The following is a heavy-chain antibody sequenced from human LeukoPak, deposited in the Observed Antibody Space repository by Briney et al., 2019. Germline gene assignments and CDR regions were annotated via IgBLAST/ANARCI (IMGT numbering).Heavy chain of an antibody. CDR3: AAQSSGFDI. CDR1: GGSFSGYY. CDR2: INHSGST. V-gene: IGHV4-34*01. D-gene: IGHD3-10*01. J-gene: IGHJ3*02. Sequence: SETLSLTCAVYGGSFSGYYWSWIRQPPGKGLEWIGEINHSGSTNYNPSLKSRVTISVDTSKNQFSLKLSSVTAADTAVYYCAAQSSGFDIWSQGTMVTVSS.